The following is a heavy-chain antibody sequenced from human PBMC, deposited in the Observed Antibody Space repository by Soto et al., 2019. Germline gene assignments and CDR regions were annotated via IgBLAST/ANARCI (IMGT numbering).Heavy chain of an antibody. J-gene: IGHJ4*02. Sequence: QVQLVQSGAEVKKPGSSVKVSCKASGGTFSSYAISWVRQAPGQGLEWMGGIIPIFGTGNYAQKFQGRVTITADKSTSTAYKELSSLRNEETAVYYCARHVIAAASTAGWGQGTLVTVSS. CDR2: IIPIFGTG. CDR1: GGTFSSYA. V-gene: IGHV1-69*14. D-gene: IGHD6-13*01. CDR3: ARHVIAAASTAG.